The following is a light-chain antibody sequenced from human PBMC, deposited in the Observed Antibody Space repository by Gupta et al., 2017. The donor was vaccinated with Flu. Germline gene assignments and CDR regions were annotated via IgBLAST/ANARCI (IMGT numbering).Light chain of an antibody. CDR3: AAWEDSLSAYYV. Sequence: TISCSGSSSNIGSNYVYWYQQLPGTAPKLLIYRNNQRPSGVPDRFSGSKSGTSASLAISGLRSEDEADYYCAAWEDSLSAYYVFGTGTKVTVL. CDR2: RNN. V-gene: IGLV1-47*01. CDR1: SSNIGSNY. J-gene: IGLJ1*01.